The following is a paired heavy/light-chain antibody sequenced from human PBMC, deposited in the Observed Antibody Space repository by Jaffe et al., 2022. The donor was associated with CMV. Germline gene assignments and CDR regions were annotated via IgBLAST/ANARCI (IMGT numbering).Light chain of an antibody. J-gene: IGLJ1*01. V-gene: IGLV2-11*01. CDR1: SSDVGDYNY. Sequence: QSALTQPRSVSGSPGQSVTISCTGSSSDVGDYNYVSWYQQHPGKAPKLMIYDVNKRPSGVPDRFSGSKSGNTASLTISGLQAEDEADYYCCSYAGSYTWIFGTGTKVTVL. CDR3: CSYAGSYTWI. CDR2: DVN.
Heavy chain of an antibody. Sequence: EVQLVESGGGLVQPGGSLRLSCAASGFTFSSYWMSWVRQAPGKGLEWVANIKEDGSEKYYVDSVKGRFTISRDNAKNSLYLQMNSLRAEDTAVYYCARVGSEDYLWGSYRARSYYAMDVWGQGTTVTVSS. CDR2: IKEDGSEK. V-gene: IGHV3-7*01. CDR1: GFTFSSYW. D-gene: IGHD3-16*02. J-gene: IGHJ6*02. CDR3: ARVGSEDYLWGSYRARSYYAMDV.